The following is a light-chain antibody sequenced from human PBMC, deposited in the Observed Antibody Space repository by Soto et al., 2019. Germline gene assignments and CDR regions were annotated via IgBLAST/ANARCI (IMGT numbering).Light chain of an antibody. CDR3: QQHNSHPWT. CDR2: KAS. Sequence: DIRMTQSPSTLSVSVGDRVTITCRASQSISSWLAWYQQKPGKAPKLLIYKASSLESGVPSRFSGSGSGTEFTLTISSLQPDDFATYYCQQHNSHPWTFGQGTKVEIK. V-gene: IGKV1-5*03. J-gene: IGKJ1*01. CDR1: QSISSW.